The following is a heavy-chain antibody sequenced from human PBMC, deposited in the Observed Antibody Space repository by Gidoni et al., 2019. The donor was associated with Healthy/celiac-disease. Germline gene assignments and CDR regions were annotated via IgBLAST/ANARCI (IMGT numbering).Heavy chain of an antibody. V-gene: IGHV3-9*01. CDR3: AKDTVAVAGDDAFDI. J-gene: IGHJ3*02. D-gene: IGHD6-19*01. CDR1: GFTFDDYA. CDR2: ISWNSGSI. Sequence: EVQLVASGGGLVQPGRSLRLSCAASGFTFDDYAMHWVRQAPGKGLEWVSGISWNSGSIGYADSVKGRFTISRDNAKNSLYLQMNSLRAEDTALYYCAKDTVAVAGDDAFDIWGQGTMVTVSS.